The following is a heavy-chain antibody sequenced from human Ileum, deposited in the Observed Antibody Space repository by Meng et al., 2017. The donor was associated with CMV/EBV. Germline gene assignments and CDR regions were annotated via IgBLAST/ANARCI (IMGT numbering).Heavy chain of an antibody. J-gene: IGHJ5*02. Sequence: APVSSGRYYWTWIRQSPVKGLEWIGYIYDTGITNYNPSLGGRVTISFDLSKNHFSLKLVSLIPADTAVYYCARSASGRLGASNWFDPWGQGTLVTVSS. CDR3: ARSASGRLGASNWFDP. CDR2: IYDTGIT. V-gene: IGHV4-61*03. D-gene: IGHD1-26*01. CDR1: APVSSGRYY.